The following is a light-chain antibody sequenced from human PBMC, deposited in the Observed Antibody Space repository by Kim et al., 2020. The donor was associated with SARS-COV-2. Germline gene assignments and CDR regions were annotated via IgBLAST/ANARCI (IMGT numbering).Light chain of an antibody. V-gene: IGKV3-15*01. CDR1: QSVSSN. CDR3: QQYNKWPT. CDR2: GAA. Sequence: SVSPGERATLSCRASQSVSSNLAWYQQKPGQAPRLLIYGAATGATGIPARFSGSGSGTEFTLTISSLQSEDFAIYYCQQYNKWPTFGGGTKVDIK. J-gene: IGKJ4*01.